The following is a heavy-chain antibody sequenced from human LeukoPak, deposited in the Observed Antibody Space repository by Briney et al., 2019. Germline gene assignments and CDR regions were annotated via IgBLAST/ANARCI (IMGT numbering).Heavy chain of an antibody. CDR3: TRVYCSSSSCYNADY. V-gene: IGHV1-46*03. J-gene: IGHJ4*02. CDR2: INLNGGST. D-gene: IGHD2-2*02. Sequence: ASVKVSCKTSGYTFTSYYMHWVRQAPGQGLEWMGIINLNGGSTKYAQKFQGRVTMTRDTSTSTVYIELSSLRSEDTAVYYCTRVYCSSSSCYNADYWGQGTLLTVSS. CDR1: GYTFTSYY.